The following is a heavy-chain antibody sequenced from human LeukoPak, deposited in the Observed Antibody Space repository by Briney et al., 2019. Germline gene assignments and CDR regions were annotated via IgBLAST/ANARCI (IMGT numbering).Heavy chain of an antibody. Sequence: PQXXXXXGIGSIYYRGITYYNASLKSRVTISVEKSKKQFSLKLSSVTAADTAVYYCARHYLGATFFDYWGQGTLVTVSS. V-gene: IGHV4-39*01. CDR3: ARHYLGATFFDY. D-gene: IGHD1-26*01. CDR2: IYYRGIT. J-gene: IGHJ4*02.